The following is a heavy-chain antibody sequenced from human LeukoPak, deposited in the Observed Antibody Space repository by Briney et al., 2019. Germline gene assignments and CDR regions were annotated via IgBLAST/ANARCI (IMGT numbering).Heavy chain of an antibody. J-gene: IGHJ3*01. Sequence: PGGSLRLSCAASGFTFSSYAMSWVRQAPGKGLMWVSRINTDGRSTSYVDPVKGRFTISRDNAKNTLYLQMNSLRAEDTAVYYCARDFLHLGGWGQGTMVTVSS. CDR3: ARDFLHLGG. D-gene: IGHD3-16*01. V-gene: IGHV3-74*01. CDR2: INTDGRST. CDR1: GFTFSSYA.